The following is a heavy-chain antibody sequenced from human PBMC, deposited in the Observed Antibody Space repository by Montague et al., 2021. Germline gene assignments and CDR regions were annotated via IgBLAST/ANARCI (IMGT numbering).Heavy chain of an antibody. CDR3: AKQDYFISGTSYKGFDP. V-gene: IGHV4-59*08. CDR2: MFYGGAT. Sequence: SETLSLTCTVSSGSIFHAHWSWVRQPPGKGLGWLGSMFYGGATSNNPSLKSRVTMSIDTSTNQFSLKLSLVTAADTAVYYCAKQDYFISGTSYKGFDPWGQGILVTVSS. D-gene: IGHD3-10*01. J-gene: IGHJ5*02. CDR1: SGSIFHAH.